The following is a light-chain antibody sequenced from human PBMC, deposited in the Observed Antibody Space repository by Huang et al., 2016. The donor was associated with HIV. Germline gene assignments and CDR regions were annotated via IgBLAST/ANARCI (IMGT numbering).Light chain of an antibody. V-gene: IGKV4-1*01. CDR3: QQHYSSPWT. Sequence: DIVMTQSPDSLAVSLGVSATNNYKSSQHVGNSFAWYQQKPGQSPKLLIYWASTRAFGVPDRFSVSGSGTDFTLTISSLQAADVAVYYCQQHYSSPWTFGQGTKVEIK. CDR2: WAS. CDR1: QHVGNS. J-gene: IGKJ1*01.